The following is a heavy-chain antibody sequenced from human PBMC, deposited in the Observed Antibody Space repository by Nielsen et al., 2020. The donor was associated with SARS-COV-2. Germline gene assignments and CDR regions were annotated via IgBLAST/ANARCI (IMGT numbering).Heavy chain of an antibody. V-gene: IGHV3-21*01. Sequence: GGSLRLSCAASGFTFSSYSMNWVRQAPGKGLEWVSSISSSSSYIYYADSVKGRFTISRDNAKNSLYLQMNSLRAEGTAVYYCAILRITMVRGVKGGMDVWGQGTTVTVSS. CDR2: ISSSSSYI. D-gene: IGHD3-10*01. J-gene: IGHJ6*02. CDR1: GFTFSSYS. CDR3: AILRITMVRGVKGGMDV.